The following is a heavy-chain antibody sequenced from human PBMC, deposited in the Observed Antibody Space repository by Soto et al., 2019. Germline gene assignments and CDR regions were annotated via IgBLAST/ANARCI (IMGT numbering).Heavy chain of an antibody. D-gene: IGHD4-17*01. V-gene: IGHV3-30*03. CDR1: GFTFSSYG. CDR3: ARIPPRGDYNDFYFDS. Sequence: GGSLRLSCAASGFTFSSYGMHWVRQAPGKGLEWVAVISYDGSNKYYASLETRLTISKDTSKDQVVLTMTNMGPADTATYYCARIPPRGDYNDFYFDSWGRGTLVTVS. J-gene: IGHJ4*02. CDR2: ISYDGSNK.